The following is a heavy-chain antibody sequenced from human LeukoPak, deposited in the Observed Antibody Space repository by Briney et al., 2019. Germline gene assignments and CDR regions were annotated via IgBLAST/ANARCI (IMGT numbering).Heavy chain of an antibody. CDR3: ARRRTTVTTSLDY. Sequence: GGSLRLSCAASGSTFSSYWMSWVRQAPGKGLEWVSSISSSSSYISYADSVKGRFTISRDNAKNSLYLQMNSLRAEDTAVYYCARRRTTVTTSLDYWGQGTLVTVSS. D-gene: IGHD4-17*01. V-gene: IGHV3-21*01. CDR2: ISSSSSYI. CDR1: GSTFSSYW. J-gene: IGHJ4*02.